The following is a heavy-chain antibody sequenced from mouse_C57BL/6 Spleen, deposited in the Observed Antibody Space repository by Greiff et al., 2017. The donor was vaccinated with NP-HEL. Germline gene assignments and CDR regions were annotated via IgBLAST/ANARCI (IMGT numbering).Heavy chain of an antibody. J-gene: IGHJ2*01. CDR2: ISSGGSYT. V-gene: IGHV5-6*01. CDR1: GFTFSSYG. CDR3: ARLGGSYYFDY. Sequence: EVQRVESGGDLVKPGGSLKLSCAASGFTFSSYGMSWVRQTPDKRLEWVATISSGGSYTYYPDSVKGRFTISRDNAKNTLYLQMSSLKSEDTAMYYCARLGGSYYFDYWGQGTTLTVSS. D-gene: IGHD1-1*02.